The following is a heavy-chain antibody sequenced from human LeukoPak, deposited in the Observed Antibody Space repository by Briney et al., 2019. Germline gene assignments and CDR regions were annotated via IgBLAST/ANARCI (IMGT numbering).Heavy chain of an antibody. J-gene: IGHJ5*02. Sequence: SETLSLTCAVYGGSFSGYYWSWIRQPPGKGLEWIGEINHSGSTNYNPSLKSRVTISVDTSKNQFSLKLSSVTAADTAVYYCARSDRLYQLPTNWFDPWGQGTLVTVSS. V-gene: IGHV4-34*01. CDR2: INHSGST. CDR3: ARSDRLYQLPTNWFDP. D-gene: IGHD2-2*01. CDR1: GGSFSGYY.